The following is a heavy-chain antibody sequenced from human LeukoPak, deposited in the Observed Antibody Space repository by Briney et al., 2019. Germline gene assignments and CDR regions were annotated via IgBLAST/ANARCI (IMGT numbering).Heavy chain of an antibody. CDR2: ISAYNGNT. CDR1: GYTFTSYG. Sequence: ASVKVSCTASGYTFTSYGISWVRQAPGQGLEWMGWISAYNGNTNYAQKLQGRVTMTTDTSTSTAYMELRSLRSDDTAVYYCARDKSEGIAVADYYFDYWGQGTLVTVSS. CDR3: ARDKSEGIAVADYYFDY. D-gene: IGHD6-19*01. J-gene: IGHJ4*02. V-gene: IGHV1-18*01.